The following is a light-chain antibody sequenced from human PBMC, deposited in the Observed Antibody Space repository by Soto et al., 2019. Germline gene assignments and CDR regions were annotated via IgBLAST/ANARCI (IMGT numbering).Light chain of an antibody. V-gene: IGLV2-11*01. Sequence: QSALTQPRSVSGSPGQSVTISCTGTSNDVGSYEYVSWYQQHPGKAPKLMIYDVNKRSSGVPDRFSGSKSGNTASLTISGLQAEDEADYYCCSYGGSLGVFGGGTKLTVL. CDR2: DVN. CDR3: CSYGGSLGV. CDR1: SNDVGSYEY. J-gene: IGLJ2*01.